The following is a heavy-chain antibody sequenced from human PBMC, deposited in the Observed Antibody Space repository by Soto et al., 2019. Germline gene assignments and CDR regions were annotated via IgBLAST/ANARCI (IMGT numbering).Heavy chain of an antibody. CDR1: GDSISNLDYF. CDR3: ARGRYCLTGRCFPNWFDS. Sequence: SETLSLTCSVSGDSISNLDYFWAWIRQPPGQALEYIGYIYKSATTYYNPSFESRVAISVDTSKSQFSLNVTSVTTADTAVYFCARGRYCLTGRCFPNWFDSWGQGALVTVSS. J-gene: IGHJ5*01. V-gene: IGHV4-30-4*01. D-gene: IGHD7-27*01. CDR2: IYKSATT.